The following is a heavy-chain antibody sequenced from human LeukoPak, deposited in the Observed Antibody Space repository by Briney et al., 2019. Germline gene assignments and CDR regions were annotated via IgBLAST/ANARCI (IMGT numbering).Heavy chain of an antibody. D-gene: IGHD2-15*01. J-gene: IGHJ5*02. Sequence: NPGGSLRLSCAASGFTFSSYSMNWVRQAPGKGLEWVSSISSSSSYIYYADSVKGRFTISRDNAKNSLYLQMNSLRAEDTAVYYCARDSGYCSGGSYAEFDPWGQGTLVTVSS. CDR2: ISSSSSYI. CDR3: ARDSGYCSGGSYAEFDP. CDR1: GFTFSSYS. V-gene: IGHV3-21*01.